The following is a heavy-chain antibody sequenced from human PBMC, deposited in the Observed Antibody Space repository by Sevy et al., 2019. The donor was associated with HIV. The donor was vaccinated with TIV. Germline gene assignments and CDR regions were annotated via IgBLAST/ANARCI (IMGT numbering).Heavy chain of an antibody. D-gene: IGHD3-3*01. Sequence: GGSLRLSCAASGFTFDDYTMHWVRQAPGKGLEWVSLISWDGGSAYYADSVKGRFTTSKDNSKDSLYLQMNSLSNEDTALYYCAKDFYDFWSGYYASQYEVATIGEFDYWGQGTLVTVSS. CDR3: AKDFYDFWSGYYASQYEVATIGEFDY. J-gene: IGHJ4*02. CDR1: GFTFDDYT. CDR2: ISWDGGSA. V-gene: IGHV3-43*01.